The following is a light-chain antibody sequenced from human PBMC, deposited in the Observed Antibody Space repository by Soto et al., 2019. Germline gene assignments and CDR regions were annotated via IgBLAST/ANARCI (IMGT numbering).Light chain of an antibody. V-gene: IGKV1-8*01. Sequence: AIRMTQSPSSLSASTGDRVTITCRASQGISSYLAWYQQKPGKAPKLMLYAASTVQSGVPSRFSGSGSGTDFTLTISCLPSEDFATYYCQQYYSYPRTFGPGTKVDIK. CDR3: QQYYSYPRT. J-gene: IGKJ3*01. CDR2: AAS. CDR1: QGISSY.